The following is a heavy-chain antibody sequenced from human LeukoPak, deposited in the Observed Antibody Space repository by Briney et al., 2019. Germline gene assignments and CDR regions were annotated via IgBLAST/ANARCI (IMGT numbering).Heavy chain of an antibody. CDR1: GFTFSSYA. V-gene: IGHV3-23*01. D-gene: IGHD3-9*01. Sequence: GGSLRLSCAASGFTFSSYAMSWVRQAPGKGLEWVSAISGSGGSTYYADSVKGRFTISRDNSKNTLYLQMNSLRAEDTAVYYCAKGLDRHYDILIGYYNPFDYWGQGTLVTVSS. CDR2: ISGSGGST. CDR3: AKGLDRHYDILIGYYNPFDY. J-gene: IGHJ4*02.